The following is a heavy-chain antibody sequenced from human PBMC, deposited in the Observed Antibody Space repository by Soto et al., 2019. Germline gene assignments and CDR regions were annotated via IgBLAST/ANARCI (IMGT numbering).Heavy chain of an antibody. CDR3: ATASSAWYDSKSYYFDD. V-gene: IGHV3-23*01. Sequence: EVQLLDSGGGLVQPGGSLRLSCAASGFSFSDYAMNWVRQAPGKGLEWVSEISATGGSTFYADFVKGRFTIYRDNSKNTRYLHLTSLRAEDTARYYCATASSAWYDSKSYYFDDWGPGTLVTVSS. D-gene: IGHD6-19*01. J-gene: IGHJ4*02. CDR1: GFSFSDYA. CDR2: ISATGGST.